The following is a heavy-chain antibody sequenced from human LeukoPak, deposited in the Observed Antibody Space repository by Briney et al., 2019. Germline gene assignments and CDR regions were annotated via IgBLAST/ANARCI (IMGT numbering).Heavy chain of an antibody. CDR1: GFTFSSYA. CDR3: ARARDGNRYYFDY. V-gene: IGHV3-30-3*01. CDR2: ISYDGSNK. Sequence: PGGPLRLSCAASGFTFSSYAMHWVRQAPGKGLEWVAVISYDGSNKYYADSVKGRFTISRDNSKNTLYLQMNSLRAEDTAVYYCARARDGNRYYFDYWGQGTLVTVSS. J-gene: IGHJ4*02. D-gene: IGHD4-23*01.